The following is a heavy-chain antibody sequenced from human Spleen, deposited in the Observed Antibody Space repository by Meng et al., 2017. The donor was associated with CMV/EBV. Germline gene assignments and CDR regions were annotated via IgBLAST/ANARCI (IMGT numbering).Heavy chain of an antibody. CDR1: GCTFTSYG. V-gene: IGHV1-18*01. CDR2: ISAYNGNT. Sequence: ASVKVSCKASGCTFTSYGISWVRQAPGQGLEWMGWISAYNGNTNYAQKLQGRVTMTTDTSTSTAYMELRSLRSDDTAVYYCARESASYVSYGMDVWGQGTTVTVSS. CDR3: ARESASYVSYGMDV. D-gene: IGHD3-16*01. J-gene: IGHJ6*02.